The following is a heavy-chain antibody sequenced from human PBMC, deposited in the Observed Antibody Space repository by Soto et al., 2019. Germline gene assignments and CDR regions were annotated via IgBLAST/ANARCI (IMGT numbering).Heavy chain of an antibody. CDR1: GFSLSTSGGG. CDR2: IYWDDDK. CDR3: AQTRYCTTTSCYPANWFDP. D-gene: IGHD2-2*01. V-gene: IGHV2-5*02. Sequence: QITLKESGLPLVKPTQPLTLTCTFSGFSLSTSGGGVGWIRQPPGKALEWLALIYWDDDKRYSPALKSRLTITKDTSKNQVVLIMTNMDPVDTATYYCAQTRYCTTTSCYPANWFDPWGQGTLVTVSS. J-gene: IGHJ5*02.